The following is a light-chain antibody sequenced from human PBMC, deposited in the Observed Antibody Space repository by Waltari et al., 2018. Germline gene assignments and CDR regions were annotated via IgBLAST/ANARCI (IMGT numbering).Light chain of an antibody. CDR2: AAS. CDR3: QQSYSTPPFT. CDR1: QSISDY. J-gene: IGKJ3*01. V-gene: IGKV1-39*01. Sequence: DVQLTQSPSSLSASVGDRVTITCRASQSISDYLNWYQVKPGKAPSLLIYAASSLQSGVPSRFSGRGSGTDFTLTISSLQPEDFATYYCQQSYSTPPFTFGPGTKVDIK.